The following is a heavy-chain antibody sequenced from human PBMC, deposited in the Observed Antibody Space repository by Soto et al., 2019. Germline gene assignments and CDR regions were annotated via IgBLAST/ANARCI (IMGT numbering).Heavy chain of an antibody. CDR2: INAGNGNT. Sequence: ASVKVSCKASGYTFTSYAMHWVRQAPGQRLEWMGWINAGNGNTKYSQKFQGRVTITRDTSASTAYMELSSLRSEDTAVYYCARDGMGEYDAFDIWGQGTMVTVSS. D-gene: IGHD3-16*01. J-gene: IGHJ3*02. V-gene: IGHV1-3*01. CDR3: ARDGMGEYDAFDI. CDR1: GYTFTSYA.